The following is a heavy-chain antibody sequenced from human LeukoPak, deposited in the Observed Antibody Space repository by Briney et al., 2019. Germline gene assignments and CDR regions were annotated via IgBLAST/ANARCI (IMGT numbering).Heavy chain of an antibody. V-gene: IGHV4-39*07. CDR2: IYYSGST. CDR1: GGSISSSSYY. D-gene: IGHD3-9*01. Sequence: SETLSLTCTVSGGSISSSSYYWGWIRQPPGKGLEWIGSIYYSGSTYYNPSLKSRVTISVDTSKNQFSLKLSSVTAADTAVYYCARDTLEDYDILTESAFDIWGQGTMVTVSS. CDR3: ARDTLEDYDILTESAFDI. J-gene: IGHJ3*02.